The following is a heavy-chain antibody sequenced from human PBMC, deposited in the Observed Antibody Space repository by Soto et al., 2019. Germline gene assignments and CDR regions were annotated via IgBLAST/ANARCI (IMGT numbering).Heavy chain of an antibody. J-gene: IGHJ3*02. D-gene: IGHD1-20*01. CDR1: GYSVTSYW. CDR3: ARLDITGTRRAFDI. Sequence: GEALKISLRGSGYSVTSYWIGLVRQMPGEGLGGVGIIYPWDWDTRYSPSFQGQVTISADKTISTPYLHSSTLKASDTDMYYCARLDITGTRRAFDIWGQGTMVTVSS. V-gene: IGHV5-51*01. CDR2: IYPWDWDT.